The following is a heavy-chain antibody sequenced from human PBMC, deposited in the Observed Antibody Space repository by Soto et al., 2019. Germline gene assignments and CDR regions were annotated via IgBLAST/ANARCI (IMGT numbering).Heavy chain of an antibody. CDR3: ASLNRDYYGSGSYYRSSLAPWYYFDY. J-gene: IGHJ4*02. V-gene: IGHV4-30-2*01. CDR1: GGSISSGGYS. CDR2: IYHSGST. D-gene: IGHD3-10*01. Sequence: SETLSLTCAVSGGSISSGGYSWSWIRQPPGKGLEWIGYIYHSGSTYYNPSLKSRVTISVDRSKNQFSLKLSSVTAADTAVYYCASLNRDYYGSGSYYRSSLAPWYYFDYWGQGTLVTVSS.